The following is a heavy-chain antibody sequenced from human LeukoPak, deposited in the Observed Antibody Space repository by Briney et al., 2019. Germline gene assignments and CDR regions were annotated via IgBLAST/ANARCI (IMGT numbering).Heavy chain of an antibody. Sequence: PSGTLSLTCAVSGGSISSNNWWSWVRQPPGKGLEWIGEIYHSRSTNYNSSLKSRVTISVDKSKNQFSLRLSSVTAADTAVYYCASKGYTYGYFDYWGQGTLVTVSS. CDR1: GGSISSNNW. D-gene: IGHD5-18*01. V-gene: IGHV4-4*02. CDR2: IYHSRST. J-gene: IGHJ4*02. CDR3: ASKGYTYGYFDY.